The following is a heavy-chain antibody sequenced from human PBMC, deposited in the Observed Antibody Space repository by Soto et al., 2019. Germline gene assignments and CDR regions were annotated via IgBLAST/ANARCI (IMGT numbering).Heavy chain of an antibody. V-gene: IGHV4-30-4*01. J-gene: IGHJ5*02. CDR1: GASVAGGSYY. D-gene: IGHD5-12*01. CDR3: ARDTYSGYDFGL. CDR2: IPSRGRP. Sequence: QVQLRESGPGLVKPSQTLSLTCSVSGASVAGGSYYWSWVRQPPGKGLEWIGYIPSRGRPFYNPSPTSRGTISADTSKNQLSLQLTSVTAADMAVYYCARDTYSGYDFGLWGQGTLVTVSS.